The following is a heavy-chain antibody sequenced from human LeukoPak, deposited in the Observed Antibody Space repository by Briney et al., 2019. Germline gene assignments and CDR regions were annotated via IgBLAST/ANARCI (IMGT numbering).Heavy chain of an antibody. CDR2: INGGGGRT. D-gene: IGHD3-10*01. V-gene: IGHV3-23*01. CDR1: GFTFSSYA. Sequence: GGSLRLSCAASGFTFSSYAMGWVHQAPGKGLEWVSAINGGGGRTYYADSVKGRFTISRDNAKNSVYLQMNSLRAEDTALYYCARKIYGSDNYIDYWGQGTLVTVSS. CDR3: ARKIYGSDNYIDY. J-gene: IGHJ4*02.